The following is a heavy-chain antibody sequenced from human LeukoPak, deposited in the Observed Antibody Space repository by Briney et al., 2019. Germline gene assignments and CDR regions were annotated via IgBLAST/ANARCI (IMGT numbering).Heavy chain of an antibody. CDR2: IKPSGGST. CDR3: ARESSVGATSV. V-gene: IGHV1-46*01. CDR1: GYSFTSYY. J-gene: IGHJ4*02. Sequence: ASVKVSCKASGYSFTSYYMHWVRQAPGQGLEWMGIIKPSGGSTSYAQKFQGRVTMTRDASTSTVYMELSSLRSEDTALYYCARESSVGATSVWGQGSLVTVSS. D-gene: IGHD1-26*01.